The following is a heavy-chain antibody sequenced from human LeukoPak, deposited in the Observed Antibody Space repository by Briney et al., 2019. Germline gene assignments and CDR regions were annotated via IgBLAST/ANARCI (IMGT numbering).Heavy chain of an antibody. CDR1: GFTFSGYW. D-gene: IGHD2-2*02. CDR3: TRGRYNDY. J-gene: IGHJ4*02. Sequence: PGGSLRLSCAASGFTFSGYWMTWVRQASGKGLEWVANIKQDGTEKYYVDSVKGRFSISRDNAKNSLYLQMNSLRDEDTAVYYCTRGRYNDYWGQGTLVTVSS. CDR2: IKQDGTEK. V-gene: IGHV3-7*01.